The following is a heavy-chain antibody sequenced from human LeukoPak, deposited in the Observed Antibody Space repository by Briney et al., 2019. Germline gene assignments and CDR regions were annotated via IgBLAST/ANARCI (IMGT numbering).Heavy chain of an antibody. Sequence: ASVKVSCKASGYTFTSYGISWVRQAPGQGLEWVGWISAYNGNTNYAQKLQGRVTMTTETSMSTAYMELRSLRSDDAAVYYCARVSPSLSYHYGMDVWGQGTTVTVSS. J-gene: IGHJ6*02. CDR2: ISAYNGNT. V-gene: IGHV1-18*01. D-gene: IGHD5/OR15-5a*01. CDR1: GYTFTSYG. CDR3: ARVSPSLSYHYGMDV.